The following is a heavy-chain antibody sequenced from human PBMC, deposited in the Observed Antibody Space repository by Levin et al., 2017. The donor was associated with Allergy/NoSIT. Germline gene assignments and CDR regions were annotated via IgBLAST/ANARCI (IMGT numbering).Heavy chain of an antibody. D-gene: IGHD3-16*01. V-gene: IGHV3-66*02. J-gene: IGHJ5*02. CDR3: ARWRVGARQTRHNWFDP. CDR2: IYSGGET. CDR1: GFTVNTNY. Sequence: PGESLKISCAASGFTVNTNYMSWVRQTPGKGLEWVSTIYSGGETYYADSVKGRFSISRDKSKNTLYLQMNSLRPEDSAMFYCARWRVGARQTRHNWFDPWGQGALVTVSS.